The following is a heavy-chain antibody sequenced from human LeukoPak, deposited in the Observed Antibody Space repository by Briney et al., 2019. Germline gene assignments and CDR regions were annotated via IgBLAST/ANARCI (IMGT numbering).Heavy chain of an antibody. CDR3: AKDPYSSSWYYNWFDP. CDR2: IRYDGSNK. Sequence: GGSLRLSCAASGFTFSSYGMHWVRQAPGKGLEWVAFIRYDGSNKYYADSVKGRFTISRDNSKNTLYLQMNSLRAEDTAVYYCAKDPYSSSWYYNWFDPWGQGTLVTVSS. D-gene: IGHD6-13*01. V-gene: IGHV3-30*02. CDR1: GFTFSSYG. J-gene: IGHJ5*02.